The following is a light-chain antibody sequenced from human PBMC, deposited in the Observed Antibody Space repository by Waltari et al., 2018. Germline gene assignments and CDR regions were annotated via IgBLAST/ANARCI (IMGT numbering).Light chain of an antibody. J-gene: IGLJ2*01. CDR1: SSDIGKNY. V-gene: IGLV1-51*01. Sequence: QSLLTQPPSVSAAPGQKVTISCSGSSSDIGKNYLSWYQHLPGPAPQLLIYDNNERPSGVPDRFSGSKSGTSATLDITGLQTGDEGDYYCATWDDRLGAGALGGGTKLTVL. CDR2: DNN. CDR3: ATWDDRLGAGA.